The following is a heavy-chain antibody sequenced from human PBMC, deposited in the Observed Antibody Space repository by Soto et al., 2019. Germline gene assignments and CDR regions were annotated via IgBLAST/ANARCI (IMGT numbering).Heavy chain of an antibody. V-gene: IGHV1-69*13. D-gene: IGHD3-3*01. J-gene: IGHJ6*02. Sequence: ASVKVSCKASGGTFSSYAISWVRQAPGQGLEWMGGIIPIFGTANYAQKFQGRVTITADESTSTAYMELSSLRSEDTAVYYCASSDFWTPGPADNYYYGMDVWGQGTTVTVSS. CDR1: GGTFSSYA. CDR3: ASSDFWTPGPADNYYYGMDV. CDR2: IIPIFGTA.